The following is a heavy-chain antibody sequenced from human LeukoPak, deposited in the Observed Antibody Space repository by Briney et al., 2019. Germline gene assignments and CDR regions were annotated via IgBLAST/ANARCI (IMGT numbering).Heavy chain of an antibody. CDR1: GFSFSNYA. CDR2: ISSNGGST. CDR3: TKHITTDATTPFYYGMDV. V-gene: IGHV3-64*04. J-gene: IGHJ6*02. Sequence: GGSLRLSCSASGFSFSNYAMHWVRQAPGKGLEYVSAISSNGGSTYYADSVKGRFTISRDNAKNSLHLQMDSLRAEDTAVYYCTKHITTDATTPFYYGMDVWGQGTTVTVSS. D-gene: IGHD3-22*01.